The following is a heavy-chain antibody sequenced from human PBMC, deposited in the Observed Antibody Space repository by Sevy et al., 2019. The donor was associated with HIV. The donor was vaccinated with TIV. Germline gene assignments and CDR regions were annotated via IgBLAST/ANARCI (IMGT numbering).Heavy chain of an antibody. CDR3: VREGDGGFSYSLDC. CDR1: GFSFSTYW. CDR2: MNQDGTER. J-gene: IGHJ4*02. V-gene: IGHV3-7*01. Sequence: GGSLRLSCAASGFSFSTYWMTWVRQAPGKGLEWVATMNQDGTERDYVDSVKGRFTISRDNTETSLFLQMNSLSAEDTGVYYCVREGDGGFSYSLDCWGQGTLVTVSS. D-gene: IGHD5-18*01.